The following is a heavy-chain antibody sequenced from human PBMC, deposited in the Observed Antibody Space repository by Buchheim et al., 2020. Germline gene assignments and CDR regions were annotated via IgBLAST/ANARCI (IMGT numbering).Heavy chain of an antibody. CDR3: ASSPLPFAAGYFDY. CDR2: ISSSSSYI. CDR1: GFTFSSYS. Sequence: EVQLVESGGGLVKPGGSLRLSCAASGFTFSSYSMNWVRQAPGKGLEWVSSISSSSSYIYYEASVKGRFTISRDNAKNSLYLQMNSLRAEDTAVYYCASSPLPFAAGYFDYWGQGTL. D-gene: IGHD6-13*01. J-gene: IGHJ4*02. V-gene: IGHV3-21*01.